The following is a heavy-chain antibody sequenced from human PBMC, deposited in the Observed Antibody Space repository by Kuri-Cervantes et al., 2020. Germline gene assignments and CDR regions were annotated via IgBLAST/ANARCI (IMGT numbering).Heavy chain of an antibody. Sequence: GGSLRLSCKASGYTFTSYDINWVRQATGQGLEWMGWMNPNSGNTGYAQKFQGRVTMTRNTSISTAYMELSSLRSEDTAVYYCARDLSALRGGSSGGTPHGVDWGQGTLVTVSS. V-gene: IGHV1-8*01. D-gene: IGHD1-26*01. CDR1: GYTFTSYD. CDR3: ARDLSALRGGSSGGTPHGVD. CDR2: MNPNSGNT. J-gene: IGHJ4*02.